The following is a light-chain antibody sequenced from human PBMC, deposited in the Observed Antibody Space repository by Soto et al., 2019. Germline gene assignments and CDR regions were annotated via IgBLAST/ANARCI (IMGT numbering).Light chain of an antibody. CDR1: RSDVCGYNY. CDR2: DVS. J-gene: IGLJ1*01. CDR3: CSYAGSSSYV. V-gene: IGLV2-11*01. Sequence: SVLTQPRSVSGSPGQSVTISCTGNRSDVCGYNYVSWYHHHPGKAPQLMIYDVSKRPPGVPNRFSGSKSGNTASLTISGLQAEDEDEYYCCSYAGSSSYVFRSGTKVPVL.